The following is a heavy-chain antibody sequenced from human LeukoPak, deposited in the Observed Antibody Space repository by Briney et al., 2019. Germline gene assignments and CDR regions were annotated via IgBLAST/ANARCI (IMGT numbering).Heavy chain of an antibody. CDR3: TPSGDYVGY. J-gene: IGHJ4*02. D-gene: IGHD4-17*01. CDR2: IKSKTDGGTT. V-gene: IGHV3-15*01. Sequence: GGSLRLSCAVPGIKFSDAWMSWVRQAPGKGLEWVGRIKSKTDGGTTDYAAPVKGRFTISRDDSKNTLYLQMNSLKTEDTAVYYCTPSGDYVGYWGQGTLVTVSS. CDR1: GIKFSDAW.